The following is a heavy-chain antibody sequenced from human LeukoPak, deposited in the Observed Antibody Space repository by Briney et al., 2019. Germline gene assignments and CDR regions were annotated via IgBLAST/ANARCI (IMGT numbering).Heavy chain of an antibody. D-gene: IGHD2-21*01. Sequence: SETLSLTCAVYGGSFSGYYWSWIRQPPGKGLEWIGEINHSGRTNYNPSLKSRVTISVDSSKNQFSLDLSSVTAADTADYYCARGRGVVVRDWFDYWGQGTLVTVSS. V-gene: IGHV4-34*01. CDR3: ARGRGVVVRDWFDY. CDR2: INHSGRT. J-gene: IGHJ4*02. CDR1: GGSFSGYY.